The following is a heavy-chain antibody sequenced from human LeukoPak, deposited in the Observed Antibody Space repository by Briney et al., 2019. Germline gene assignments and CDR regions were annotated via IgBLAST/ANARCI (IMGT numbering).Heavy chain of an antibody. D-gene: IGHD4-17*01. V-gene: IGHV3-30-3*01. CDR1: GFTFSSYA. J-gene: IGHJ6*02. CDR2: ISYDGSNK. CDR3: ARDDYGDSYYYYGMDV. Sequence: GGSLRLSCAASGFTFSSYAMHWVRQAPGKGLEWVAVISYDGSNKYYADSVKGRFTISRDSSKNTLYLQMNSLRAEDTAVYYCARDDYGDSYYYYGMDVWGQGTTVTVSS.